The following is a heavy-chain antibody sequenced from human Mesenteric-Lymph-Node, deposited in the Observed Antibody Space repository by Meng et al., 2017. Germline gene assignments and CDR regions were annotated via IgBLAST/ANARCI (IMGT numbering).Heavy chain of an antibody. CDR1: GFTVSSSY. CDR3: ARGLGGELDD. V-gene: IGHV3-53*01. Sequence: GESLKISCAASGFTVSSSYMSWVRQAPGKGLEWVSVIYSGGTTYYADSVKGRFTISRDNSKNTPYLQMNSLRAEDTAVYYCARGLGGELDDWGQGTLVTVSS. D-gene: IGHD2-21*01. J-gene: IGHJ4*02. CDR2: IYSGGTT.